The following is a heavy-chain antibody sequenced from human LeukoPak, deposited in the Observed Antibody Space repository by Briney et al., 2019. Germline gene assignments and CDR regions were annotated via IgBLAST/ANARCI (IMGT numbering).Heavy chain of an antibody. Sequence: PSETLSLTCAVFGGSFDGYYWTWIRQSPEKGLEWIGEIVYSGSTNYNPSLKSRVIISADTSKVQFSPTLSSVTAADTAVYYCARGPSSYFYMDVWGKGTTVTISS. V-gene: IGHV4-34*01. J-gene: IGHJ6*03. CDR1: GGSFDGYY. CDR3: ARGPSSYFYMDV. CDR2: IVYSGST.